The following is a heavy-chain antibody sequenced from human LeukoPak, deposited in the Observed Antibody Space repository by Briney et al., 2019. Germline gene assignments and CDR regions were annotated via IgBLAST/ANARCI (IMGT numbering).Heavy chain of an antibody. CDR2: INHSGST. Sequence: PSETLSLTCAVYGGSFCGYYWSWLRQPPGKGLEWIGGINHSGSTNYNTTVHSPVTMSVDTSKNQFSLNLSSLTAAHPAVYYCARFRSRGFPPYYMDVWGKGTTVTVSS. V-gene: IGHV4-34*01. CDR3: ARFRSRGFPPYYMDV. CDR1: GGSFCGYY. J-gene: IGHJ6*03. D-gene: IGHD3-3*01.